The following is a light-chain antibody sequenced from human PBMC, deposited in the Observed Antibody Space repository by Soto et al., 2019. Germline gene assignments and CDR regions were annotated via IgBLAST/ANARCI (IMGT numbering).Light chain of an antibody. J-gene: IGKJ2*01. CDR2: KAS. Sequence: DIQMTQSPSTLSLYVGDRVTITCRASQNIGSWLAWYQQKPGKAPNLLIYKASTLKSGVPSRFSGSGSGTEFTLTISSLQPDDFATYYCQQCYSYSYTFGQGTKVDIK. V-gene: IGKV1-5*03. CDR3: QQCYSYSYT. CDR1: QNIGSW.